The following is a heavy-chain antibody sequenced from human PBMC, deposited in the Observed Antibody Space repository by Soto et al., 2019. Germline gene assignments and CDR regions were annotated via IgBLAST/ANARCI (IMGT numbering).Heavy chain of an antibody. V-gene: IGHV3-48*02. J-gene: IGHJ4*02. CDR3: ARDGKGAAYTHGPYYFDY. D-gene: IGHD1-1*01. CDR1: GFPFSSYS. Sequence: PGGSLRLSCAASGFPFSSYSMNWVRQAPGKGLEWISYITSTSSAINYADSVRGRFTISRDNAMRSLFLHMNNLRDEDTAVYYCARDGKGAAYTHGPYYFDYWDQGTLVTVSS. CDR2: ITSTSSAI.